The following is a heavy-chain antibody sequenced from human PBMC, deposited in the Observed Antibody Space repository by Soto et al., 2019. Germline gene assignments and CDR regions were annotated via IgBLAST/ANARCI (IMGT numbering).Heavy chain of an antibody. V-gene: IGHV4-34*01. CDR1: GGSFSGYY. CDR2: VNHSLST. CDR3: ARAGRGYYFSDADV. Sequence: SETRSLTCAVYGGSFSGYYWSWIRPPPGKVLEWIVEVNHSLSTSYNPSLKSRVTISLDTSKNKFSLKLSSVNAADTAVYYCARAGRGYYFSDADVWGKGTTVTVSS. J-gene: IGHJ6*04.